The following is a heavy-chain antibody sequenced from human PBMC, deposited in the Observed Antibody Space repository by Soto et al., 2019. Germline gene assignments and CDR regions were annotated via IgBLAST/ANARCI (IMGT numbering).Heavy chain of an antibody. Sequence: QVQLVQSGAEVKKPGASVKVSCKASGYTFTSYAMHWVRQAPGQRLEWMGWINAGNGNTKYSQKFQGRVTITRDTSASTAYMELSSLRSEDTAVYYCAREKELRGAFDIWGQGTMVTXSS. D-gene: IGHD1-26*01. J-gene: IGHJ3*02. CDR1: GYTFTSYA. CDR3: AREKELRGAFDI. V-gene: IGHV1-3*01. CDR2: INAGNGNT.